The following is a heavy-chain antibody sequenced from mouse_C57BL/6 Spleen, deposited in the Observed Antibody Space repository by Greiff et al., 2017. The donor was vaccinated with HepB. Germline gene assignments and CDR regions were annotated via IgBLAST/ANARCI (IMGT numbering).Heavy chain of an antibody. D-gene: IGHD3-2*02. J-gene: IGHJ3*01. CDR3: ARVARTAQAKAWFAY. Sequence: QVQLKQPGTELVKPGASVKLSCKASGYTFTSYWMHWVKQRPGQGLEWIGNINPSNGGTNYNEKFKSKATLTVDKSSSTAYMQLSSLTSEDSAVYYCARVARTAQAKAWFAYWGQGTLVTVSA. V-gene: IGHV1-53*01. CDR2: INPSNGGT. CDR1: GYTFTSYW.